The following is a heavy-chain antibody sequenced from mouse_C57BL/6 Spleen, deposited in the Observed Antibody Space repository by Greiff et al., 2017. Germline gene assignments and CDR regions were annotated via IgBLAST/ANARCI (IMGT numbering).Heavy chain of an antibody. CDR2: ISSGSSTI. Sequence: EVKLMESGGGLVKPGGSLKLSCAASGFTFSDYGMHWVRQAPEKGLAWVAYISSGSSTIYYADTVKGRFTISRDNAKNTLFLQMTSLRSEDTAMYYCARGYDEAWVAYWGQGTLVTVSA. CDR1: GFTFSDYG. V-gene: IGHV5-17*01. J-gene: IGHJ3*01. D-gene: IGHD2-12*01. CDR3: ARGYDEAWVAY.